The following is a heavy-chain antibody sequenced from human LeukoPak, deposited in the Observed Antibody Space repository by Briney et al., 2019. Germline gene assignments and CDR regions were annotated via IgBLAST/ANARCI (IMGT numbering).Heavy chain of an antibody. CDR1: GFTVSSNY. J-gene: IGHJ3*02. Sequence: GGSLRLSCAASGFTVSSNYMSWVRQAPGKGLEWVSVIYSGGSTYYADSVKGRFTISRDNSKNTLYLQMNSLGAEDTAVYYCARSDCGGDCYGDAFDIWGQGTMVTVSS. CDR2: IYSGGST. D-gene: IGHD2-21*02. CDR3: ARSDCGGDCYGDAFDI. V-gene: IGHV3-53*01.